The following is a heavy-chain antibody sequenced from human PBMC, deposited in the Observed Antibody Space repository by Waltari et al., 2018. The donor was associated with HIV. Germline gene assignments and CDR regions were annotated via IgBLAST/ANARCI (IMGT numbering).Heavy chain of an antibody. J-gene: IGHJ4*02. V-gene: IGHV3-74*01. CDR3: ARTFTVATISPLLH. Sequence: EVQLVESGGGLVQPGGSLRLSCAASGLPFSCYWMHWVRQVPGKGLVWVSRINSDGSSTTYADSVKGRFTISRDNAKSTLYLQMNSLRDEDTAVYYCARTFTVATISPLLHWGQGTLVTVSS. CDR1: GLPFSCYW. CDR2: INSDGSST. D-gene: IGHD5-12*01.